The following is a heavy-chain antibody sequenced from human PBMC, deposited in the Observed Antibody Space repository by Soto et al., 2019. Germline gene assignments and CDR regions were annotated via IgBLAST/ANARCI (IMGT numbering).Heavy chain of an antibody. V-gene: IGHV3-30-3*01. CDR2: ISYDGSNK. CDR3: ASPGYYDSSGLVY. J-gene: IGHJ4*02. D-gene: IGHD3-22*01. Sequence: GGSLRLSCAASGFTFSSYAMHWVRQAPGKGLEWVAVISYDGSNKYYADSVKGRFTISRDNSKNTLYLQMNSLRAEDTAVYYCASPGYYDSSGLVYWGQGTLVTVSS. CDR1: GFTFSSYA.